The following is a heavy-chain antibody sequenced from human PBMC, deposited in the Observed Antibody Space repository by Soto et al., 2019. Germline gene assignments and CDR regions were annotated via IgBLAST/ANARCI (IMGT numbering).Heavy chain of an antibody. Sequence: ASVKVSCKASGYSFTDYYMHWIRQAPGQGLEWMGWIAPHRDGTEFAQKFQGRITLTGDTSTSTAYMELKGLTSADTAVYFCARGPYGDNAFDPWGQGTQVTVSS. CDR1: GYSFTDYY. CDR3: ARGPYGDNAFDP. CDR2: IAPHRDGT. J-gene: IGHJ5*01. V-gene: IGHV1-2*02. D-gene: IGHD4-17*01.